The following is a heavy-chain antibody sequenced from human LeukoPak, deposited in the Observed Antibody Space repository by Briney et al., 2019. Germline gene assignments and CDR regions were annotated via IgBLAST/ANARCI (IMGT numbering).Heavy chain of an antibody. V-gene: IGHV3-21*01. CDR2: ISSSSSYI. CDR3: ARDIGINWFDP. J-gene: IGHJ5*02. D-gene: IGHD2-15*01. Sequence: GGSLRLSCAASGSTFSSYSMNWVRQAPGKGLEWVSSISSSSSYIYYADSVKGRFTISRDNAKNSLYLQMNSLRAEDTAVYYCARDIGINWFDPWGQGTLVTVSS. CDR1: GSTFSSYS.